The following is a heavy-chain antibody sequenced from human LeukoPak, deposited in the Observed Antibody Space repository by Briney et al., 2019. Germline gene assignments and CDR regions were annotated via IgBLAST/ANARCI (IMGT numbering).Heavy chain of an antibody. CDR2: IYYSGST. CDR3: ARNGGSYSFDY. V-gene: IGHV4-59*01. J-gene: IGHJ4*02. Sequence: SETLSLTCTVSGGSISSYYWSWIRQPPGKGLEWIGYIYYSGSTNYNPSLKSRVTISVDTSKNQFSLKLSSVTAADTAVYYCARNGGSYSFDYWGQGTLVTVSS. CDR1: GGSISSYY. D-gene: IGHD1-26*01.